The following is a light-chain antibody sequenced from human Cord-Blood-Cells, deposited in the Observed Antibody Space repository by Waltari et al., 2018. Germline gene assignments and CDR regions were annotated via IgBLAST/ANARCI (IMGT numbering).Light chain of an antibody. J-gene: IGLJ3*02. CDR2: AED. CDR1: SSNIGNNA. V-gene: IGLV1-36*01. CDR3: AAWDDSLNGRV. Sequence: QSVLTQPPSVSEAPRQRVTISCSGSSSNIGNNAVNWYQQLPGKAPNIRSDAEDVLPWGVSDRFVGSKSGTSASLAISGLQSEDEADYYLAAWDDSLNGRVFGGGTKLTVL.